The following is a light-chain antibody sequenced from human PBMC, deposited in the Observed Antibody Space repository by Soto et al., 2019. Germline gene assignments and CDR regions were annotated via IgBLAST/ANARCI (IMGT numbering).Light chain of an antibody. CDR3: CSYAGRSTWV. Sequence: QSALTQPRSVSGSPGQSVTISCTGTTSDVGGYDFVSWCQQYPGKAPKLIIYDVSQRPSGVPDRFSGSKSGNTASLTISGLQTEDEADYYCCSYAGRSTWVFGGGTKLTVL. J-gene: IGLJ3*02. CDR2: DVS. CDR1: TSDVGGYDF. V-gene: IGLV2-11*01.